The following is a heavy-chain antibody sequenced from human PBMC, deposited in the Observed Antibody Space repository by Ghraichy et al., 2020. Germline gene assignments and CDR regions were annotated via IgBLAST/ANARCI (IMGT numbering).Heavy chain of an antibody. CDR1: GGTSSGVNSY. CDR3: ARTTVETRDWFDP. Sequence: ETLSLTCTISGGTSSGVNSYWAWIRQSPGKGLEWIGNIHYTGSSYFNPSLKSRVTSSVDRSKNQVSLNLTSVTAADTGLYYCARTTVETRDWFDPWGQGIRVTVSS. D-gene: IGHD4-23*01. CDR2: IHYTGSS. J-gene: IGHJ5*02. V-gene: IGHV4-39*01.